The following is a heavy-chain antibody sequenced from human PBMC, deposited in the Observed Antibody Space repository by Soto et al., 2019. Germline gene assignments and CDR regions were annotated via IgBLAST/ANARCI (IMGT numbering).Heavy chain of an antibody. CDR2: IYNSGST. Sequence: QVQLQESGPGLVKPSQTLSLTCTFSGGSISSGGYYWSWIRQHPGKGLEWIGYIYNSGSTYYNQSLKNRVTLAADTSETQFSLKLRSVTAADTALYYCARDPAPCGQGTLVTVSS. J-gene: IGHJ5*02. CDR3: ARDPAP. V-gene: IGHV4-31*03. CDR1: GGSISSGGYY.